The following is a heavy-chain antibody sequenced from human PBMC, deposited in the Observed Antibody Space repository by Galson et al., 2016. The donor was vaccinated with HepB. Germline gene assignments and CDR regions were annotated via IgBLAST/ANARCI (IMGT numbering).Heavy chain of an antibody. CDR2: IYSGGST. CDR1: GFTVSNNY. Sequence: SLGLSCAASGFTVSNNYMRWVRQAPGKGLEWVSLIYSGGSTYYADPVKGRFTISRDSSKNTLYLQMNSLRAEDTAVYYCARNRHCSGGSCYGAWGQGTLVTVSS. J-gene: IGHJ5*02. V-gene: IGHV3-66*01. D-gene: IGHD2-15*01. CDR3: ARNRHCSGGSCYGA.